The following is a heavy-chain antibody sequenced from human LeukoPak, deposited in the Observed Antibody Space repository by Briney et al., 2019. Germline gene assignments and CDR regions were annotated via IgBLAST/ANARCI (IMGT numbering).Heavy chain of an antibody. CDR1: GFTFDDYA. V-gene: IGHV3-9*01. J-gene: IGHJ6*03. Sequence: PGGSLRLSCAASGFTFDDYAMHWVRHAPGKGLEWVSGISWNSGSIGYADSVKGRFTISRDNAKNSLYLQMNSLRAEDTAVYYCARDVSGYCSSTSCYVGYYYYMDVWGKGTTVTISS. CDR3: ARDVSGYCSSTSCYVGYYYYMDV. D-gene: IGHD2-2*01. CDR2: ISWNSGSI.